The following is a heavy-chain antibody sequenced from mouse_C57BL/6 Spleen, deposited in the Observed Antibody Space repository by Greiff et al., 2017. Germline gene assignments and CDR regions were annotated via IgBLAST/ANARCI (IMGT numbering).Heavy chain of an antibody. Sequence: QVQLQQSGAELVRPGTSVKMSCKASGYTFTNYWIGWAKQRPGHGLEWIGDIYPGGGYTNYNEKFKGKAPLTADKSSSTAYMQFSSLTSEDSAIYYCARREIYYGNYDYFDYWGQGTTRTVSS. D-gene: IGHD2-1*01. CDR1: GYTFTNYW. V-gene: IGHV1-63*01. CDR3: ARREIYYGNYDYFDY. CDR2: IYPGGGYT. J-gene: IGHJ2*01.